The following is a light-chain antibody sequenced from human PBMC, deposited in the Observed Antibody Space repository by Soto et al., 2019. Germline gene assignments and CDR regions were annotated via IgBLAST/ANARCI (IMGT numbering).Light chain of an antibody. V-gene: IGKV3D-15*01. Sequence: EIVLTQSPGTLSLSPGERATLSCRASQSVGTYLAWYQQKPGQAPRLLIYGASSRATGIPDRFSGSGSGTDFTLTISRLQSEDFAVYYCQQYNNWPPITFGQGTRLEIK. J-gene: IGKJ5*01. CDR2: GAS. CDR3: QQYNNWPPIT. CDR1: QSVGTY.